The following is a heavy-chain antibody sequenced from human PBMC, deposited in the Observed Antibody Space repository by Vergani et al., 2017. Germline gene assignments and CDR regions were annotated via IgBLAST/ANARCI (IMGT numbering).Heavy chain of an antibody. CDR3: ARRTYYDILTSYYYYMDV. J-gene: IGHJ6*03. CDR2: IKQDGSEK. V-gene: IGHV3-7*01. D-gene: IGHD3-9*01. Sequence: EVQLVESGGGLVQPGGSLRLSCAASGFTFSSYWMHWVRQAPGKGLEWVANIKQDGSEKYYVDSVKGRFTISRDNAKNSLYLQMNSLRAEDTAVYYCARRTYYDILTSYYYYMDVWGKGTTVTVSS. CDR1: GFTFSSYW.